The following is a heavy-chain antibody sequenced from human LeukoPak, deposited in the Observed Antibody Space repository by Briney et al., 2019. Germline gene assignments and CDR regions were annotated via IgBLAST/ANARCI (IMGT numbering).Heavy chain of an antibody. D-gene: IGHD3-9*01. Sequence: GASVKVSCKASGYTFTSYGISWVRQAPGQGLEWMGWISAYNGNTNYAQKFQGRVTMTRNTSISTAYMELSSLRSEDTAVYYCARGRSIFPDYWGQGTLVTVSS. CDR1: GYTFTSYG. J-gene: IGHJ4*02. CDR3: ARGRSIFPDY. V-gene: IGHV1-18*01. CDR2: ISAYNGNT.